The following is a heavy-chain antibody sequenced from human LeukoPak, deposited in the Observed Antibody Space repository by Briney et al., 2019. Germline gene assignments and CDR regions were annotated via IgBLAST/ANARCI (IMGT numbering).Heavy chain of an antibody. Sequence: GGSLRLSCVASGFTFSSYAMHWVRQAPGKGLEGVAVISYDGSNKYYADSVKGRFTISRDNAKNSLYLQMNSLRAEDTAVYYCASWSDYGDYYFDYWGQGTLVTVSS. D-gene: IGHD4-17*01. CDR3: ASWSDYGDYYFDY. CDR1: GFTFSSYA. J-gene: IGHJ4*02. V-gene: IGHV3-30-3*01. CDR2: ISYDGSNK.